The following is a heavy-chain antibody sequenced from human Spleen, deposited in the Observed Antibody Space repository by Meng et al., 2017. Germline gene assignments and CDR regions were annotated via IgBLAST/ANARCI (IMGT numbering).Heavy chain of an antibody. CDR3: ARGMYYYDSSGYYPDAFDI. Sequence: SVNASLKSSGYTFTSYYMHWVRQAPGQGLEWMGIINPSGGSTSYAQKFQGRVTMTRDTSTSTVYMELSSLRSEDTAVYYCARGMYYYDSSGYYPDAFDIWGQGTMVTVSS. D-gene: IGHD3-22*01. V-gene: IGHV1-46*01. CDR1: GYTFTSYY. J-gene: IGHJ3*02. CDR2: INPSGGST.